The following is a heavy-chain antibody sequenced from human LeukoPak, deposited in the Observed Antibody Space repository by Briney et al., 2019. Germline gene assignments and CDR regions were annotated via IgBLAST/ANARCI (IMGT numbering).Heavy chain of an antibody. Sequence: PGRSLRLSCAASGFTFDGYAMHWVRQAPGKGLEWVSGISWNSGSIGYADSVKGRFTISRDNAKNSLYLQMNSLRAEDTALYYCAKGGYWGQGTLVTVSS. J-gene: IGHJ4*02. CDR3: AKGGY. CDR2: ISWNSGSI. V-gene: IGHV3-9*01. CDR1: GFTFDGYA.